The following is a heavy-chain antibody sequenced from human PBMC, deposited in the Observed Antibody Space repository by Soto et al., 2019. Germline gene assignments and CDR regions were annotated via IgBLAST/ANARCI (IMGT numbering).Heavy chain of an antibody. J-gene: IGHJ5*02. D-gene: IGHD1-1*01. CDR3: ARGKSEHTPKGWFDP. CDR2: ISSSSSYI. V-gene: IGHV3-21*01. Sequence: EVQLVESGGGLVKPGGSLRLSCAASGFTFSSYSMNWVRQAPGKGLEWVSSISSSSSYIYYAGSVKGRFTISRDNAKNSLYLQMNSLRAEDTAVYYCARGKSEHTPKGWFDPWGQGTLVTVSS. CDR1: GFTFSSYS.